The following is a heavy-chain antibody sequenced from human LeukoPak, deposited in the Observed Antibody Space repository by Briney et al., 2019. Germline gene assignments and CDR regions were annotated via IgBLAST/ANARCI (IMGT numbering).Heavy chain of an antibody. D-gene: IGHD6-19*01. CDR1: GFTFGDFT. CDR3: ARGSGRYVMVDW. Sequence: PGGSLRLSCSASGFTFGDFTMSWFRQSPGQGLEWVGFIRSKVYGGAPEHAASVAARFTIARDDSTTIAYLQMNTVQAEDTAVYYCARGSGRYVMVDWWGQGTLVTVSS. V-gene: IGHV3-49*03. J-gene: IGHJ4*02. CDR2: IRSKVYGGAP.